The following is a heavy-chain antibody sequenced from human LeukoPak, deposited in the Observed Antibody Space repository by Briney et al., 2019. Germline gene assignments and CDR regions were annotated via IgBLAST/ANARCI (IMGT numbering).Heavy chain of an antibody. CDR2: ISYDGSNK. CDR3: AKDGTCSSASCYRFDP. D-gene: IGHD2-2*01. CDR1: GFTFSNYA. Sequence: PGGSLRLSCAASGFTFSNYAMHWVRQAPGKGLEWVAVISYDGSNKYYADSVKGRFTIPRDNSKNTLYLQMNSLRTDDTAVYYCAKDGTCSSASCYRFDPWGQGTLVTVSS. V-gene: IGHV3-30*04. J-gene: IGHJ5*02.